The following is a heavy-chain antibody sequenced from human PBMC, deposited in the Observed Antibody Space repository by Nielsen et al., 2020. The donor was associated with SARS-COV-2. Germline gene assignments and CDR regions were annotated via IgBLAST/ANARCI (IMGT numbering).Heavy chain of an antibody. V-gene: IGHV3-33*01. CDR1: GFIFPKYG. J-gene: IGHJ4*02. D-gene: IGHD3-10*01. Sequence: GESLKISCAASGFIFPKYGMHWVRQAPGKGLEWVALIWSDGSSGYYADSVKGRFIVSRDNSRNMVFLQMDSLTTEDTATYYCARRGDFYSYYSSYFPYWGQGTLVTVSS. CDR2: IWSDGSSG. CDR3: ARRGDFYSYYSSYFPY.